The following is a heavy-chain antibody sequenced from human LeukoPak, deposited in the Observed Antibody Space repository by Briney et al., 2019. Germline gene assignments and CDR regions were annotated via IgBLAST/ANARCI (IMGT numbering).Heavy chain of an antibody. J-gene: IGHJ4*02. D-gene: IGHD5-18*01. V-gene: IGHV1-69*05. CDR3: SLTRRYSYGPNIDY. CDR2: IIPIFGTA. CDR1: GGTFSSYA. Sequence: SVKGSCKASGGTFSSYAISWVRQAPGQGLESMGRIIPIFGTANYAQKFQGRVTITTDESTSTAYMELSSLRSQDTAAYYCSLTRRYSYGPNIDYWGQGTLVTVSS.